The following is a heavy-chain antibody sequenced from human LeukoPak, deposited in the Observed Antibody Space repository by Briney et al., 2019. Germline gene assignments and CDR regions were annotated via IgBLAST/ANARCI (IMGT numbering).Heavy chain of an antibody. Sequence: GGSLRLSCAASGFTFSSYAMSWVRQAPGKGLEWVSTFSGSGGSTYYADSVKGRFTISRDNARNSLYLQMNSLRAEDTAVYYCARDSRLDFWSGYYEVDYWGQGTLVTVSS. CDR3: ARDSRLDFWSGYYEVDY. J-gene: IGHJ4*02. D-gene: IGHD3-3*01. V-gene: IGHV3-23*01. CDR2: FSGSGGST. CDR1: GFTFSSYA.